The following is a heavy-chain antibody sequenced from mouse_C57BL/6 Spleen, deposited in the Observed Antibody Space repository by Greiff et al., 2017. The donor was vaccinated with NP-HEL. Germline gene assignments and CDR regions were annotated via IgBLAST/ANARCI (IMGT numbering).Heavy chain of an antibody. D-gene: IGHD1-1*01. Sequence: QVQLQQPGAELVMPGASVKLSCKASGYTFTSYWMHWVKQRPGQGLEWIVEIDPSDSYTNYNQKFKGKSTLTVDKSSSTAYMQLSSLTSEDSAVYYCARTPHYYGSTYFDYWGQGTTLTVSS. J-gene: IGHJ2*01. CDR2: IDPSDSYT. CDR1: GYTFTSYW. CDR3: ARTPHYYGSTYFDY. V-gene: IGHV1-69*01.